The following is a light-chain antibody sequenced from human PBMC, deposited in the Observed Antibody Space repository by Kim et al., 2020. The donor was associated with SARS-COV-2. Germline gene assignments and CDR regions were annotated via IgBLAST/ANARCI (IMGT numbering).Light chain of an antibody. Sequence: ASVGDSVTITCQASQDISNNLNWYQQKPGKAPNLLIYDASYLETGVPSRFSGGGSGTDFTFTISSLQPEDIGIYYCQQYDNLPRTFGGGTKVDIK. V-gene: IGKV1-33*01. J-gene: IGKJ4*01. CDR1: QDISNN. CDR3: QQYDNLPRT. CDR2: DAS.